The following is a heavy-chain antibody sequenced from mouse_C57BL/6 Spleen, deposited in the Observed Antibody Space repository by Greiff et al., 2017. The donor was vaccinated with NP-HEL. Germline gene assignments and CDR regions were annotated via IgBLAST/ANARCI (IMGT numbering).Heavy chain of an antibody. V-gene: IGHV2-2*01. D-gene: IGHD1-1*01. J-gene: IGHJ4*01. CDR1: GFSLTSYG. CDR3: ARERETYGSSYGDAMDY. CDR2: IWSGGST. Sequence: VHLVESGPGLVQPSQSLSITCTVSGFSLTSYGVHWVRQSPGKGLEWLGVIWSGGSTDYNAAFISRLSISKDNSKSQVFFKMNSLQADDTAIYYCARERETYGSSYGDAMDYWGQGTSVTVSS.